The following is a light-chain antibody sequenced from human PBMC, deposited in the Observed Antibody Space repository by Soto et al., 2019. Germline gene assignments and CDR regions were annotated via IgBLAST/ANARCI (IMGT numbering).Light chain of an antibody. CDR3: QQYNSYPLT. CDR1: QDIKTW. V-gene: IGKV1D-16*01. CDR2: AAS. J-gene: IGKJ4*01. Sequence: DVQMTQSPSSLSASVGDRVTITCRASQDIKTWLAWYQQKPEQAPKSLIYAASSLHSGVPSRFSGSGSGTDFTLTISSLQPEDSAIYYCQQYNSYPLTFGGGTKVEIK.